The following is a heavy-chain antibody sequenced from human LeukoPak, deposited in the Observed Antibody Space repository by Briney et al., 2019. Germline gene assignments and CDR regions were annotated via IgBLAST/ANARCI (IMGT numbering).Heavy chain of an antibody. V-gene: IGHV3-30*04. D-gene: IGHD3-3*01. CDR2: ISYDGSNK. Sequence: GGSLRLSCAASGFTFSSYAMHWVRQAPGKGLEWVAVISYDGSNKYYADSVKGRFTISRDNSKNTLYLQMNSLRAEDTAVYYCARVRPALRVVDAFDIWGQGTMVTVPS. CDR1: GFTFSSYA. J-gene: IGHJ3*02. CDR3: ARVRPALRVVDAFDI.